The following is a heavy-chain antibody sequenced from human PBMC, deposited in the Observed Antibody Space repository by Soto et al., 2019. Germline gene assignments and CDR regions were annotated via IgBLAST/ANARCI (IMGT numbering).Heavy chain of an antibody. Sequence: GGSLRLSCAASGFTFSSYAMSWVRQAPGKGLEWVSAISGSGGSTYYPDSVKGRFTIYRDNSKNTLYLQMNSLRAEDTAVYYCAKDDTYYYGSGSYLHWGQGTLVTVSS. J-gene: IGHJ4*02. V-gene: IGHV3-23*01. CDR2: ISGSGGST. CDR3: AKDDTYYYGSGSYLH. CDR1: GFTFSSYA. D-gene: IGHD3-10*01.